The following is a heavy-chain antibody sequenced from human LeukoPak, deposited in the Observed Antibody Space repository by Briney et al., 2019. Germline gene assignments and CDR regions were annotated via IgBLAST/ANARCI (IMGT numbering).Heavy chain of an antibody. D-gene: IGHD2-8*01. CDR1: GFTFSDHY. J-gene: IGHJ4*02. CDR2: ISQTGTST. Sequence: GGSLRLSCAASGFTFSDHYMSWIRQAPGKGLEWVSYISQTGTSTSYADSVRGRFTISRDNAKSSLFLQMTSLRVEDTAVYYCARLKDDVTKFDYWSQGTLVTVSS. CDR3: ARLKDDVTKFDY. V-gene: IGHV3-11*04.